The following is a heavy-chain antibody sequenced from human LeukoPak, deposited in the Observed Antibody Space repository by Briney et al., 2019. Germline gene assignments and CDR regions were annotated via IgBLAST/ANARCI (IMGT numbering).Heavy chain of an antibody. Sequence: PSETLSLICTVSGGSISGYYWSWIRQPPGKGLEWIAYIHYSGGTNYNPSLKSRVTISIDTSKNQFSLKLSSVTAADTAVYYCARRKGDIDAFQIWGQGTLVTVSS. J-gene: IGHJ3*02. D-gene: IGHD2-15*01. CDR1: GGSISGYY. CDR2: IHYSGGT. V-gene: IGHV4-59*08. CDR3: ARRKGDIDAFQI.